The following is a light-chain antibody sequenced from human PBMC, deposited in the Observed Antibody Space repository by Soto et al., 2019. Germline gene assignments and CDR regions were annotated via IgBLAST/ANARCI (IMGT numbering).Light chain of an antibody. CDR1: QSISSW. CDR3: QQYNSYSRT. CDR2: KAS. J-gene: IGKJ1*01. Sequence: EIQMTQSPSTLSASVGDRVTITCRASQSISSWLAWYRQKPGKAPKLLIYKASSLESGVPSRFSGSGSGTEFTLTISSLQPDDFATYYCQQYNSYSRTFAQGTKVDIK. V-gene: IGKV1-5*03.